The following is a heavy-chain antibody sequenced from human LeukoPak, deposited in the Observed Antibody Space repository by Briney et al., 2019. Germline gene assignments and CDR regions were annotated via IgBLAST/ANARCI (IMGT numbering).Heavy chain of an antibody. J-gene: IGHJ3*02. D-gene: IGHD1-26*01. CDR2: INPNSGGT. CDR1: GYTFTGYY. Sequence: ASVKVSCKASGYTFTGYYMHWVRQAPGQGLEWMGWINPNSGGTNYAQKFQGRVTMTRDTSISTAYMELSRLRSDDTAVYYCAREPYIVGATTGAFDIWGQGTMVTVSS. CDR3: AREPYIVGATTGAFDI. V-gene: IGHV1-2*02.